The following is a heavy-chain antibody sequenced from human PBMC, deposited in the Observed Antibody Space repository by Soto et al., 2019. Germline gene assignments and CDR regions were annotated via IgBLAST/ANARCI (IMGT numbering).Heavy chain of an antibody. D-gene: IGHD6-13*01. CDR1: GFTFSSYA. CDR2: ISYDGTDK. CDR3: ARVGGVWQHIYNFDC. V-gene: IGHV3-30-3*01. Sequence: SCAASGFTFSSYAMHWVRQAPGKGLEWVAVISYDGTDKYYADSVKGRFTISRDNSKNTLYLQLSGLRTEDTAVYYCARVGGVWQHIYNFDCWGQGALVTVSS. J-gene: IGHJ4*02.